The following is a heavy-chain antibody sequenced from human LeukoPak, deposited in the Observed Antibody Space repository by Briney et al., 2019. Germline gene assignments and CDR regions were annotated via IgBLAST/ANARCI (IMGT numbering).Heavy chain of an antibody. CDR2: ISGSGDNM. D-gene: IGHD1-26*01. CDR3: ARDGYSGSYYRLYYFFMDV. Sequence: GGSLRLSCAASGFTFSSYAMSWVRQAPGKGLEWVSSISGSGDNMDYADSVKGRFTISRDNSENTLYLQMNSLRGEDTAVYYCARDGYSGSYYRLYYFFMDVWGKGTTVTVSS. J-gene: IGHJ6*03. V-gene: IGHV3-23*01. CDR1: GFTFSSYA.